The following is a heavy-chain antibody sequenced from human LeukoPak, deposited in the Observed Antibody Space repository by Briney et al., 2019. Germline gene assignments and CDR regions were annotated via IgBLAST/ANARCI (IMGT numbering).Heavy chain of an antibody. V-gene: IGHV4-39*02. J-gene: IGHJ4*02. Sequence: PSETPSLTCTVSGGSISSSSYYWGWIRQPPGKGLEWIGSIYYSGSTYYNPSLKSRVTISVDTSKNQFSLKLSSVTAADTAVYYCAREVDLGYTAMVPSVDYWGQGTPVTVSS. CDR1: GGSISSSSYY. CDR3: AREVDLGYTAMVPSVDY. D-gene: IGHD5-18*01. CDR2: IYYSGST.